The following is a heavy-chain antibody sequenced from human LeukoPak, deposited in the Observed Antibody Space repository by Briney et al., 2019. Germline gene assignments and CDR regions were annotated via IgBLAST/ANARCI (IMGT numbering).Heavy chain of an antibody. V-gene: IGHV4-59*01. CDR3: ARYYCSSSSCYTWWFDP. CDR2: IHYSGNT. CDR1: GGSISSYY. J-gene: IGHJ5*02. Sequence: PSETLSLTCTVSGGSISSYYWSWIRQPPGKGLEWIGYIHYSGNTNYNPSLKSRVTISVDTSKNQFSLKLRSVTAADTAVYYCARYYCSSSSCYTWWFDPWGQGNLVTVSS. D-gene: IGHD2-2*02.